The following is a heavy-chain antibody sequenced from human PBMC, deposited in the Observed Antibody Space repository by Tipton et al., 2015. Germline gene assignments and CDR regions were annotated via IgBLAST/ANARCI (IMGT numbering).Heavy chain of an antibody. CDR3: ARSGGYGWDS. D-gene: IGHD5-12*01. Sequence: SLRLSCAASGFTFHNYWMAWVRQAPGKGLEWVANIKPDGSDSYYLDSVKGRFTFSRDNAKNSLYLQMDSLRVEDTPVYYCARSGGYGWDSWGQGTLVTVSS. J-gene: IGHJ4*02. V-gene: IGHV3-7*01. CDR2: IKPDGSDS. CDR1: GFTFHNYW.